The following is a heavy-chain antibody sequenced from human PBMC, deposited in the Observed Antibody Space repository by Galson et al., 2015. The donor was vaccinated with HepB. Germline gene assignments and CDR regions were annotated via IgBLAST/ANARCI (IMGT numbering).Heavy chain of an antibody. CDR1: GFTFSSYS. Sequence: SLRLSCAASGFTFSSYSMNWVRQAPGKGLEWVSSISSSSSYIYYADSVKGRFTIPRDNAKNSLYLQMNSLRAEDTAVYYCARERLPSALWFGESLPNFDYWGQGTLVTVSS. D-gene: IGHD3-10*01. CDR2: ISSSSSYI. V-gene: IGHV3-21*01. CDR3: ARERLPSALWFGESLPNFDY. J-gene: IGHJ4*02.